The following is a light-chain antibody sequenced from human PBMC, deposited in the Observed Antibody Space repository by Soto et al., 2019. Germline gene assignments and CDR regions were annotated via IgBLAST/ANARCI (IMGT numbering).Light chain of an antibody. CDR1: SSDVGGYGY. Sequence: QSALTQPRSVSGSPGQSVTISCTGTSSDVGGYGYVSWYQQHPGKAPKLMIYDVSKWPSGVPDRFSASKSGNTASLTISGLQAEDEADYYCCSYSGSYTWVFGGGTKLTVL. CDR2: DVS. CDR3: CSYSGSYTWV. V-gene: IGLV2-11*01. J-gene: IGLJ3*02.